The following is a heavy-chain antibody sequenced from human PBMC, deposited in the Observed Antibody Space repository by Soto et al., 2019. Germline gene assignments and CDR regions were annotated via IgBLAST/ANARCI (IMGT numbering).Heavy chain of an antibody. J-gene: IGHJ4*02. CDR3: ARLPHDGNWSPLYYFDY. Sequence: PGESLKISCKGSGYSFSAYWITWVRQMPGKGLEWMAQIDPTDSYTKYSPSFQGHVTISVDKSISTAYLQWSSLKASDTAMYYCARLPHDGNWSPLYYFDYWGQGTPVTVSS. CDR2: IDPTDSYT. V-gene: IGHV5-10-1*01. CDR1: GYSFSAYW. D-gene: IGHD1-20*01.